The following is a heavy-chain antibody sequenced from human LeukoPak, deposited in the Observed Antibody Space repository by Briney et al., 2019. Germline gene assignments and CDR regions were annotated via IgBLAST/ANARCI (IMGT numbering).Heavy chain of an antibody. D-gene: IGHD6-13*01. CDR2: FDPEDGET. J-gene: IGHJ4*02. Sequence: ASVKVSCRVSGYTLTELSMHWVRQAPGKGLEWMGGFDPEDGETFYAQKFQGRVTMTEDTSTDTTYMEVSSLRSEDTAVYYCTGGSTWSLFDYRGQGTLVTVSS. CDR3: TGGSTWSLFDY. CDR1: GYTLTELS. V-gene: IGHV1-24*01.